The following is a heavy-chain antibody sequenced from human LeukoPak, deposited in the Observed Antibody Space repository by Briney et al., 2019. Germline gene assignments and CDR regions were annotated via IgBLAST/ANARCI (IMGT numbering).Heavy chain of an antibody. D-gene: IGHD6-13*01. Sequence: SETLSLTCTVSGGSISSYYWSWIRQPPGKGLEWIGYIYYSGSTNYNPSLKSRATISVDTSKNQFSLKLSSVTAADTAVYYCATSPGIAAARPWYYFDYWGQGTLVTVSS. V-gene: IGHV4-59*01. CDR1: GGSISSYY. CDR2: IYYSGST. J-gene: IGHJ4*02. CDR3: ATSPGIAAARPWYYFDY.